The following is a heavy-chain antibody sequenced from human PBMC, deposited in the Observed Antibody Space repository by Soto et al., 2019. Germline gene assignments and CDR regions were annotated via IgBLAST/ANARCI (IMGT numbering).Heavy chain of an antibody. V-gene: IGHV3-48*02. J-gene: IGHJ4*02. D-gene: IGHD1-26*01. Sequence: EVQLVESGGGLVQPVGSLRLSCVASGVSFISYSMNWVRQAPWKGLEWVSYISTRSSTIHYADSVKGRFTISRDNAKNSLYLQMNSLRDEDTAVYYCARDFAWAFDYWGQGTLLTVSP. CDR2: ISTRSSTI. CDR1: GVSFISYS. CDR3: ARDFAWAFDY.